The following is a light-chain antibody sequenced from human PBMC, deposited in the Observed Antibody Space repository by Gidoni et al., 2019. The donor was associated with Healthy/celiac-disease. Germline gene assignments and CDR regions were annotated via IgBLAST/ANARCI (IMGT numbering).Light chain of an antibody. J-gene: IGLJ2*01. Sequence: SYELTPPPSVSVSPGQTASITCSGDKLGDKYACWYHQKPGQSPVLVIYQDSKRPSGIPERFSGSNSGNTATLTISGTQAMDEADYYCQAWDSSTVVFGGGTKL. CDR3: QAWDSSTVV. V-gene: IGLV3-1*01. CDR2: QDS. CDR1: KLGDKY.